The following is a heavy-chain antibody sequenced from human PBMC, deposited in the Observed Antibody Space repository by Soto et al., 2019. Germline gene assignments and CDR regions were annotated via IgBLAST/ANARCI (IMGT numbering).Heavy chain of an antibody. J-gene: IGHJ6*02. Sequence: XAFLGLSCPASGFTFSSYAVHWVGQAPGKGLAWVAVISYDVSNKYYADSVKGRFTISRDNSKNTLYLQMNSLRAEDTAVYYCARVQRMVLSFGSLLAWYGMDVCGQRTTVTVSS. CDR3: ARVQRMVLSFGSLLAWYGMDV. CDR1: GFTFSSYA. D-gene: IGHD3-10*01. CDR2: ISYDVSNK. V-gene: IGHV3-30-3*01.